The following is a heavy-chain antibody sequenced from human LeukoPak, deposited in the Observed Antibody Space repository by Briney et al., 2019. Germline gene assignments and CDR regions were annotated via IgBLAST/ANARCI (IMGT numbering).Heavy chain of an antibody. CDR2: IYYCGST. J-gene: IGHJ5*02. D-gene: IGHD3-3*01. CDR3: ARDLRDFWSGYYGVSWFDP. Sequence: SETLSLTCTVSGGSISSSSYYYGWIRQPPGKGLVRIGSIYYCGSTYYNPSLKSRVTISVDTSKNQLSLKLSSVTAADTAVYYCARDLRDFWSGYYGVSWFDPWGQGTLVTVSS. CDR1: GGSISSSSYY. V-gene: IGHV4-39*07.